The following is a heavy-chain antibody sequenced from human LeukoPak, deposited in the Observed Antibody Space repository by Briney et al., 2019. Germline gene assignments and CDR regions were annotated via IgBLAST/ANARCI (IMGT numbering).Heavy chain of an antibody. Sequence: SETLSLTCTVSGGSISSGGYYWSWIRQHPGKGLEWIGYIYYSGSTYYNPSLKSRVTISVDTSKNQFSLKLSSVTAADTAVYYCARRTLYDSSGYYDYWGQGTLVTVSS. D-gene: IGHD3-22*01. J-gene: IGHJ4*02. CDR1: GGSISSGGYY. CDR2: IYYSGST. CDR3: ARRTLYDSSGYYDY. V-gene: IGHV4-31*03.